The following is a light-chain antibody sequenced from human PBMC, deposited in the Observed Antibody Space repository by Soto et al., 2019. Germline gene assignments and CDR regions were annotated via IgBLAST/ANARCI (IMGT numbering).Light chain of an antibody. CDR2: ATS. V-gene: IGKV1-17*01. Sequence: DIQVTQSPSSLSASVGDRVTITCRASQGVGDRLGWYQQKPGNAPKRLIYATSNLESGVPSRFSGSGSGTEFTLTISSLQPEVLATYYCLQHNSFPFAFGPGTKVDFK. CDR1: QGVGDR. CDR3: LQHNSFPFA. J-gene: IGKJ3*01.